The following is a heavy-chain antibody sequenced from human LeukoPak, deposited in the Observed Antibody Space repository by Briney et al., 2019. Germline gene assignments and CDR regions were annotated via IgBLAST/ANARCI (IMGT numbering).Heavy chain of an antibody. CDR1: GYTFTRYD. D-gene: IGHD4-23*01. Sequence: ASVKVSCKASGYTFTRYDKNWVRQATGQGLEWLGWMNPNSGNTGYAQKFQGRVTMTRNTSISTAYMELSSLRSEDTAVYYCARDYGGNSGWFDPWGQGTLVTVSS. J-gene: IGHJ5*02. V-gene: IGHV1-8*01. CDR2: MNPNSGNT. CDR3: ARDYGGNSGWFDP.